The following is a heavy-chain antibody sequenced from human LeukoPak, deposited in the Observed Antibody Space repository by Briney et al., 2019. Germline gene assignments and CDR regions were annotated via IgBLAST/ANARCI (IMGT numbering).Heavy chain of an antibody. CDR2: ISSNGGST. CDR3: ARPRRAGSGYSYGYYFDY. Sequence: GGSLRLSCAASGFSFSSYAFYWVRQAPGKGLEYVSAISSNGGSTYYANSVKGRFTISRDNSKNTLYLQMGSLRAEDMAVYYCARPRRAGSGYSYGYYFDYWGQGTLVTVSS. V-gene: IGHV3-64*01. CDR1: GFSFSSYA. J-gene: IGHJ4*02. D-gene: IGHD5-18*01.